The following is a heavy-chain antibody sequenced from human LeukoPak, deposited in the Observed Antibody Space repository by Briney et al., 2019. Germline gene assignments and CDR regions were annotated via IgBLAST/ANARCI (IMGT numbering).Heavy chain of an antibody. CDR3: ARDGRLYSDILTGYHTNLRAFDI. CDR1: GFTFDDYG. CDR2: IDWNGGST. D-gene: IGHD3-9*01. V-gene: IGHV3-20*01. Sequence: PGGSLRLSCAASGFTFDDYGMSWVRQAPGKGLEWVSNIDWNGGSTSYADSVKGRFTISRDNANNSLYLQMNSLRAEDTALYHCARDGRLYSDILTGYHTNLRAFDIWGQGTMVTVSS. J-gene: IGHJ3*02.